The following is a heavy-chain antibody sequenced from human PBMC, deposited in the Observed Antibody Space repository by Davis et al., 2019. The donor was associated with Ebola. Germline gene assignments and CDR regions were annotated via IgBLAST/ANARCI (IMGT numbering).Heavy chain of an antibody. J-gene: IGHJ4*02. Sequence: GASLKISCAASGFSLINYWMNWVRQAPGKGLEWVASIKQGGSEKYYVDSVKGRFTISTDNAKNSLYLQMESLRAEDTAVYYCVRTNRGDYWGQGTLVTVSS. V-gene: IGHV3-7*01. CDR2: IKQGGSEK. CDR1: GFSLINYW. CDR3: VRTNRGDY. D-gene: IGHD2-8*01.